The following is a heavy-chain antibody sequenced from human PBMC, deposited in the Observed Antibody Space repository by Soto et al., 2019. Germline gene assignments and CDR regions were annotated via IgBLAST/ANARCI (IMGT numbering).Heavy chain of an antibody. Sequence: EVHLVESGGGLVQPGGSLKLSCAASGFTFSASAMHWVRQASGKGLEWVGRIRSKTNSYATAYDVSVKGRFIISRDDSKNTAYLQMNSLKTEDTAVYYCTRHSIDLWGQGTLVTVSS. CDR1: GFTFSASA. CDR2: IRSKTNSYAT. J-gene: IGHJ5*02. CDR3: TRHSIDL. V-gene: IGHV3-73*02.